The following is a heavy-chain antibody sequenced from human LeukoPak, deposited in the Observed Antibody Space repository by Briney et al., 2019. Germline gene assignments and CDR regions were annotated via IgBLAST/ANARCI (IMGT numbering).Heavy chain of an antibody. CDR1: GFTFSSYG. V-gene: IGHV3-23*01. J-gene: IGHJ6*04. CDR2: ISGSGGST. D-gene: IGHD3-10*02. CDR3: AELGITMIGGV. Sequence: GGSLRLSCAASGFTFSSYGVSWVRQAPGKGLEWVSAISGSGGSTYYADSVKGRFTISRDNAKNSLYLQMDSLRAEDTAVYYCAELGITMIGGVWGKGTTVTISS.